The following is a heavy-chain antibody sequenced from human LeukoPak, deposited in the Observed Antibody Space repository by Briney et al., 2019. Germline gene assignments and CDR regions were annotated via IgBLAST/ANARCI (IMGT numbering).Heavy chain of an antibody. V-gene: IGHV3-7*01. J-gene: IGHJ5*02. D-gene: IGHD2-15*01. CDR3: ASDRSGGSCYECWFDP. CDR2: IKQDGSVK. CDR1: GFTFSSYW. Sequence: GGSLRLSCAASGFTFSSYWMSWVRQAPGKGLEWVANIKQDGSVKYYVDSVKGRFTISRDNAKNSLYLQMNSLRAEDTAVYYCASDRSGGSCYECWFDPWGQGTLVTVSS.